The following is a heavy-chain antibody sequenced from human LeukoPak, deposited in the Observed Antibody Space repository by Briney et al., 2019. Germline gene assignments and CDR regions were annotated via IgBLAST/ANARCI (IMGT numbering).Heavy chain of an antibody. J-gene: IGHJ6*02. Sequence: GSSVKVSCKASGGTFSSYAISWVRQAPGQGLEWMGRIIPIFGIANYAQKFQGRVTITADKSTSTAYMELSSLRSEDTAVYYCASGGSSSMEGPYHYYGTDVWGQGTTVTVSS. CDR2: IIPIFGIA. CDR1: GGTFSSYA. D-gene: IGHD6-6*01. V-gene: IGHV1-69*04. CDR3: ASGGSSSMEGPYHYYGTDV.